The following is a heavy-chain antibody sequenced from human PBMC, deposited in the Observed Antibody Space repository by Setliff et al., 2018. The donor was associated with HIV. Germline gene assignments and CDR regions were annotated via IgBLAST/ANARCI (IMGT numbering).Heavy chain of an antibody. D-gene: IGHD6-6*01. Sequence: SETLSLTCTVSGYSISSGYYWGWIRQPPGKELEWIGSIYYSGSPNYNPSLKSRVTMSVDTSKNQFSLKLTSVTAADTAVYFCARTDHTSSSDFWGQGTLVTVSS. CDR2: IYYSGSP. CDR1: GYSISSGYY. V-gene: IGHV4-38-2*02. CDR3: ARTDHTSSSDF. J-gene: IGHJ4*02.